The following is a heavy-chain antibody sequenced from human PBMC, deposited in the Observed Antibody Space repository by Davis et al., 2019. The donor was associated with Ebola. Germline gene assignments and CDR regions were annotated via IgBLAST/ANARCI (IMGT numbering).Heavy chain of an antibody. CDR2: ISSNSGYI. Sequence: GESLKISCAASGFTFSSYSMNWVRQAPGKGLEWVSSISSNSGYIYYADSVKGRFTISRDNANNALYLQMNSLRAEDTAVFYCARDGDQTYYYDTTAPPSAFDIWGQGTMVTVSS. CDR3: ARDGDQTYYYDTTAPPSAFDI. CDR1: GFTFSSYS. D-gene: IGHD3-22*01. J-gene: IGHJ3*02. V-gene: IGHV3-21*01.